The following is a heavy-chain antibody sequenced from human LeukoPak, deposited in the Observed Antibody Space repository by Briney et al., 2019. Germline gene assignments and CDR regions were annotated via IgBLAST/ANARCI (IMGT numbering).Heavy chain of an antibody. CDR3: ARGDYVWGSYRRFDH. Sequence: PGGSLRLSCAASGFTFSSYWMHWVRQAPGKGLVWVSRINSDGSRTSYADSVKGRFTISRDNAKKTLYLQMNSLRGEDTAVYYCARGDYVWGSYRRFDHWGQGTLVTVSS. CDR2: INSDGSRT. CDR1: GFTFSSYW. V-gene: IGHV3-74*01. J-gene: IGHJ4*02. D-gene: IGHD3-16*02.